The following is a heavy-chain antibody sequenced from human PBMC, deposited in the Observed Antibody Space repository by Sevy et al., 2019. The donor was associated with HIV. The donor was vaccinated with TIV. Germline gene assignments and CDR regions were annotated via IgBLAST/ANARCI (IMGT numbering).Heavy chain of an antibody. CDR2: INQDGSKI. D-gene: IGHD6-6*01. CDR1: GFTFTTYW. J-gene: IGHJ4*02. V-gene: IGHV3-7*01. Sequence: GGSLRLSCAASGFTFTTYWMTWVRQAPGKGLEWVANINQDGSKINYLEYAKGRLIISRGNAKKSLYVQMNSLSADDTAVYYCARVGIFAKSERQYRFMDYWGQGTLVTVSS. CDR3: ARVGIFAKSERQYRFMDY.